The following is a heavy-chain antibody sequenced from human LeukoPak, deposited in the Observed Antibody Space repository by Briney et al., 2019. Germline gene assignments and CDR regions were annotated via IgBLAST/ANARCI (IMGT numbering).Heavy chain of an antibody. CDR1: GGSISSSSYY. CDR2: IYYSGST. V-gene: IGHV4-39*07. D-gene: IGHD6-13*01. CDR3: ARERGLYSSSWFDY. Sequence: SETLSLTCTVSGGSISSSSYYWGWIRQPPGKGLEWIGSIYYSGSTYYNPSLKSRVTISVDTSKNQFSLKLSSVTAADTAVYYCARERGLYSSSWFDYWGQGTLVTVSS. J-gene: IGHJ4*02.